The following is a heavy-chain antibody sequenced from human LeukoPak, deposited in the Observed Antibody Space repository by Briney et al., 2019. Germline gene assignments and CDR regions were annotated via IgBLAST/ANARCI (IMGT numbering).Heavy chain of an antibody. CDR3: ARVGVDTAMVLMY. J-gene: IGHJ4*02. V-gene: IGHV3-11*01. CDR1: GFTFSDYY. D-gene: IGHD5-18*01. Sequence: GGSLRLSCAASGFTFSDYYMSWIRQAPGKGLERVSYISSSGSTIYYADSVKGRFTISRDNAKNSLYLQMNSLRAEDTAVYYCARVGVDTAMVLMYWGQGTLVTVSS. CDR2: ISSSGSTI.